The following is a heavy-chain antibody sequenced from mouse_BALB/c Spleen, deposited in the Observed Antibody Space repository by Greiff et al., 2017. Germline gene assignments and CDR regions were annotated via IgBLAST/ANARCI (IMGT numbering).Heavy chain of an antibody. CDR3: ARSAWDEENWYFDV. V-gene: IGHV1-87*01. Sequence: QVQLQQSGAELARPGASVKLSCKASGYTFTSYWMQWVKQRPGQGLEWIGAIYPGDGDTRYTQKFKGKATLTADKSSSTAYMQLSSLASEDSAVYYCARSAWDEENWYFDVWGAGTTVTVSS. D-gene: IGHD4-1*01. CDR1: GYTFTSYW. J-gene: IGHJ1*01. CDR2: IYPGDGDT.